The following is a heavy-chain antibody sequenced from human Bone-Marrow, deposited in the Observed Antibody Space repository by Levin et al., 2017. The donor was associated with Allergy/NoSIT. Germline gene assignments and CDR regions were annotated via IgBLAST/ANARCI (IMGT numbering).Heavy chain of an antibody. V-gene: IGHV3-30-3*01. Sequence: GGSLRLSCAASGFTFSSYAMHWVRQTPGKGLEWVALIAYDGTNKYHADSVKGRFTISRDNSKNTLYLQMNSLRAEDTAVYYCATGEWFRVSRPFDYWGQGTLVIVSS. J-gene: IGHJ4*02. CDR2: IAYDGTNK. D-gene: IGHD3-10*01. CDR1: GFTFSSYA. CDR3: ATGEWFRVSRPFDY.